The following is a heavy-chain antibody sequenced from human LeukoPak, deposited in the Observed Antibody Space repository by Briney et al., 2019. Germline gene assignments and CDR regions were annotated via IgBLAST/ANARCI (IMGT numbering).Heavy chain of an antibody. CDR3: AKTYYDILTGYYFGWFDP. J-gene: IGHJ5*02. D-gene: IGHD3-9*01. CDR2: IIPIFGTA. CDR1: GGTFSSYA. V-gene: IGHV1-69*13. Sequence: SVKVSCKASGGTFSSYAISWVRQAPGQGLEWMGGIIPIFGTANYAQKFQGRVTITADESKSTAYMELSSLRSEDTAVYYCAKTYYDILTGYYFGWFDPWGQGTLVTVSS.